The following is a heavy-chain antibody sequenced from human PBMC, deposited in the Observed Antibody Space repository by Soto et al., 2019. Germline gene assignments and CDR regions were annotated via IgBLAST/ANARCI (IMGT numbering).Heavy chain of an antibody. CDR2: IYPGDSKT. CDR1: GFSFTTYW. CDR3: ARLTYYYDSSGYYPNWFDP. D-gene: IGHD3-22*01. V-gene: IGHV5-51*03. J-gene: IGHJ5*02. Sequence: PGESLKISCKGSGFSFTTYWIAWVRQMPGKGLEWMGIIYPGDSKTTYSPSFQGQVTISADKSISTAYLQWSSLKASDTAMYYCARLTYYYDSSGYYPNWFDPWGQGTLVTVSS.